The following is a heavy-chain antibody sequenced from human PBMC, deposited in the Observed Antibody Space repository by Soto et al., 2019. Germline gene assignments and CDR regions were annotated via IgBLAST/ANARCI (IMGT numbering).Heavy chain of an antibody. D-gene: IGHD2-2*01. J-gene: IGHJ5*02. CDR1: GGSFSGYY. V-gene: IGHV4-34*01. CDR2: INHSGST. CDR3: AGGVVVPAGWFDP. Sequence: QVQLQQWGAGLLKPSETLSLTCAVYGGSFSGYYWSWIRQPPGKGLEWIGEINHSGSTNYNPSLKRRVTISVDTSKNQFSLKLSSVTAADTAVYYCAGGVVVPAGWFDPWGQGTLVTVSS.